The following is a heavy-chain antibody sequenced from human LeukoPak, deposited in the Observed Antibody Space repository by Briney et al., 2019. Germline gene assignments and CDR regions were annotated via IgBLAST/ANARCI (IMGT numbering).Heavy chain of an antibody. CDR2: INPNSGGT. CDR1: GYTFSDYY. D-gene: IGHD3-10*01. J-gene: IGHJ6*03. Sequence: ASVKVSCKASGYTFSDYYMHWVRQAPGQGLEWMGWINPNSGGTNHAQKFQGRVTMTRDTSISTAHMDLSRLTSDDTAVYYCARDRGRISDYYGSGRSLQYYMDVWGKGTTVTVSS. CDR3: ARDRGRISDYYGSGRSLQYYMDV. V-gene: IGHV1-2*02.